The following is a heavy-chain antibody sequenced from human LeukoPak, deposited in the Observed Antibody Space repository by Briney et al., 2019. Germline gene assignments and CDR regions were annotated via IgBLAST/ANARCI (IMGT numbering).Heavy chain of an antibody. CDR1: GGSISSYY. V-gene: IGHV4-34*01. CDR2: INHSGST. D-gene: IGHD3-10*01. CDR3: ARRDYYGSGSYYLFDY. Sequence: PSETLSLTCTVSGGSISSYYWSWIRQPPGKGLEWIGEINHSGSTNYNPSLKSRVTISVDTSKNQFSLKLSSVTAADTAVYYCARRDYYGSGSYYLFDYWGQGTLVTVSS. J-gene: IGHJ4*02.